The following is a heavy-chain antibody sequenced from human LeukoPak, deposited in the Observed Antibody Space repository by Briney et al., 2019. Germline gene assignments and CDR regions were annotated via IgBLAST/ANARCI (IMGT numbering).Heavy chain of an antibody. CDR3: AKEGTGIDY. J-gene: IGHJ4*02. D-gene: IGHD3/OR15-3a*01. Sequence: ASVKVSCKASGYTFTGFYIHWVRQAPGQGLEWMGLINPNSGGTNYAQNFQGRVTMTRDTSISTAYMELIRLTSDDTAVYYCAKEGTGIDYWGQGTLVTVSS. V-gene: IGHV1-2*02. CDR2: INPNSGGT. CDR1: GYTFTGFY.